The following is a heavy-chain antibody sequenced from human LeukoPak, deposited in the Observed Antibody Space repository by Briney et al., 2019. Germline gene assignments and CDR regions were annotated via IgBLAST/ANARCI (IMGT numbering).Heavy chain of an antibody. CDR1: GYSISSDYY. D-gene: IGHD2-2*02. J-gene: IGHJ5*02. V-gene: IGHV4-38-2*01. CDR2: IHHSGST. Sequence: SETLSLTCAVSGYSISSDYYWSWIRQPPGKGLEWIGEIHHSGSTKYNPSLKSRVNIFVDTSKNQFSLKVSSVTAADTAVYYCARGDYSSSTRCYSCWFDPWGQGTLVTVSS. CDR3: ARGDYSSSTRCYSCWFDP.